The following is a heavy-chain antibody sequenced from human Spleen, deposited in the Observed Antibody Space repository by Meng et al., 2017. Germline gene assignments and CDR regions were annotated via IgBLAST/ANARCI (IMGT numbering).Heavy chain of an antibody. Sequence: SETLSLTCAVYGGSFSDYYWSWIRQPPGKGLECLGEINHSGNTNYHPSLKGRVIMSLDTSKNHFSLKLNSVTAADTAVYYCARGPTTMAHDFDYWGQGTLVTVSS. CDR2: INHSGNT. CDR3: ARGPTTMAHDFDY. J-gene: IGHJ4*02. V-gene: IGHV4-34*01. D-gene: IGHD4-11*01. CDR1: GGSFSDYY.